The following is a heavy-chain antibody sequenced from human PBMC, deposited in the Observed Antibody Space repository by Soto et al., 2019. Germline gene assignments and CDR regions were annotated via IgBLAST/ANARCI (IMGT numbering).Heavy chain of an antibody. D-gene: IGHD2-21*01. V-gene: IGHV4-59*08. CDR2: MYYNGDT. CDR1: GDSIRGYF. CDR3: ARAKHCDSAVCRMGHFGS. J-gene: IGHJ4*02. Sequence: HVQLQESGPGLVKPSETLSLTCTVSGDSIRGYFWSWIRQPPGKGLEFIGNMYYNGDTNYNPSLKSRVTISVDMSKNQFSLSLTSVTAADTAVYYCARAKHCDSAVCRMGHFGSWGQGTLVTVSS.